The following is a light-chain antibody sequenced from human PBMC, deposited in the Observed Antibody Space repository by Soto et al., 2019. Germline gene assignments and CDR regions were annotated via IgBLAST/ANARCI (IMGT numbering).Light chain of an antibody. J-gene: IGLJ1*01. Sequence: QSVLTQPPAVSGAPGQRVTISCTGLSSSIGAGYEVHWYHQLPGAAPKLLVSGNNNRPSGVPDRFSASKSGTSASLAITGIQTEDEAQYYCQSYDSRLTAYVFGTGTKLTVL. CDR3: QSYDSRLTAYV. CDR2: GNN. V-gene: IGLV1-40*01. CDR1: SSSIGAGYE.